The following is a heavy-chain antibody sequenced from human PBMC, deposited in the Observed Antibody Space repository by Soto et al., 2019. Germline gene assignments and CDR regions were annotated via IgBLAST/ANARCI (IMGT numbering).Heavy chain of an antibody. CDR1: GFTFSSYA. Sequence: PGGSLRLSCAASGFTFSSYAMSWVRQAPGKGLEWVSAISGSGGSTYYADSVKGRFTISRDNSKNTLYLQMNSLRAEDTAVYYCANKGMDSSGLNPFDYWGQGTLVTVSS. CDR2: ISGSGGST. J-gene: IGHJ4*02. V-gene: IGHV3-23*01. D-gene: IGHD6-19*01. CDR3: ANKGMDSSGLNPFDY.